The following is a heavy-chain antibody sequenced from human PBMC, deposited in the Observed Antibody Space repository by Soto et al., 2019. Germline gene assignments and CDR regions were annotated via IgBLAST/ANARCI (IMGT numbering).Heavy chain of an antibody. V-gene: IGHV3-48*02. J-gene: IGHJ4*02. Sequence: GGSLRLSCASSGFTFSSCSMNWVRQAPGKGLEWVSFISGSGDTKYYADSVKGRFTISRDNTKNSLYLQMSSLGDEDTAVYYCAKYCSSDVCFDYWGQGTLVTVSS. D-gene: IGHD2-8*01. CDR3: AKYCSSDVCFDY. CDR2: ISGSGDTK. CDR1: GFTFSSCS.